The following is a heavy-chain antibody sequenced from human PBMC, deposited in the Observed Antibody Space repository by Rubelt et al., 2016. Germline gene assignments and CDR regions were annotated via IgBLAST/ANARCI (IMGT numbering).Heavy chain of an antibody. V-gene: IGHV4-39*07. D-gene: IGHD3-10*01. Sequence: QLQLQESGPGLVKPSETLSLTCTVSGGSISSSSYYWGWIRQPPGKGLEWIGSIYYSGSTNYNPSLKSRVTISVDTSKNQLSLKLSSVTAADTAVYYCARYYYGSGSYDAFDIWGQGTMVTVSS. CDR1: GGSISSSSYY. J-gene: IGHJ3*02. CDR2: IYYSGST. CDR3: ARYYYGSGSYDAFDI.